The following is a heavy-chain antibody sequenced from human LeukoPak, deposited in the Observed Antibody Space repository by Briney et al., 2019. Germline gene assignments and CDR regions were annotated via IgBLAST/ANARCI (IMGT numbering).Heavy chain of an antibody. J-gene: IGHJ4*02. CDR1: GFTFSSYS. Sequence: GGSLRLSCAASGFTFSSYSMNWVRQAPGKGLEWVSSISSRSSYIYYADSVKGRFTISRDNAKNSLYLQMNSLRAEDTAVYYCAREVRDTAMVYFDYWGQGTLVTVSS. V-gene: IGHV3-21*01. CDR2: ISSRSSYI. D-gene: IGHD5-18*01. CDR3: AREVRDTAMVYFDY.